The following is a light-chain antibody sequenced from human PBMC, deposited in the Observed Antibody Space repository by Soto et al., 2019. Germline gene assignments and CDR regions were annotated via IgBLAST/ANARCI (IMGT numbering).Light chain of an antibody. CDR1: QSISSY. CDR3: QQSYTTVYT. V-gene: IGKV1-39*01. J-gene: IGKJ2*01. Sequence: DIQMTQSPSSLSASVGDRVTITCRASQSISSYLNWYQQKPGKAPKLLIYAASSLQSGVPSRLSGLGSGTDFTLTITSLQPEDSATYFCQQSYTTVYTFGLGTKVDIK. CDR2: AAS.